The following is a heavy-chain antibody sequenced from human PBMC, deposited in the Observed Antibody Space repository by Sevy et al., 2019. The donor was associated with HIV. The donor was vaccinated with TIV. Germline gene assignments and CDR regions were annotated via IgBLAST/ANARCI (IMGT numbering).Heavy chain of an antibody. CDR1: GFSFSGYN. V-gene: IGHV3-48*02. D-gene: IGHD1-7*01. CDR3: ARDSSWNYDSYFYGMDV. CDR2: LSSSTSTI. Sequence: GESLKISYAASGFSFSGYNMNWVRQAPGKGLEWVSYLSSSTSTIHYADSVKGRFTISRDNAKNSLFLQMNSLRDEDTAVYYCARDSSWNYDSYFYGMDVWGQGTTVTVSS. J-gene: IGHJ6*02.